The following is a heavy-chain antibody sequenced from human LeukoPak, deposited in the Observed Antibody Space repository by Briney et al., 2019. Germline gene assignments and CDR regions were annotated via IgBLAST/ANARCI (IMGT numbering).Heavy chain of an antibody. CDR2: IKEDGSEK. J-gene: IGHJ4*02. Sequence: GGSLRLSCAASGFTFSVYWMSWVRQAPGPGLEWVANIKEDGSEKSYVDSVKGRFTISRDNAKNSLYLQMHSLRAEDTAVYYCAVDSGGWYKGYWGQGALVTVSS. V-gene: IGHV3-7*01. CDR1: GFTFSVYW. D-gene: IGHD6-19*01. CDR3: AVDSGGWYKGY.